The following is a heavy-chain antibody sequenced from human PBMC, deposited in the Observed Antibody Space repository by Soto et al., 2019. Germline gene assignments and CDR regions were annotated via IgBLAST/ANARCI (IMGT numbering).Heavy chain of an antibody. CDR2: ISYDGSNK. CDR1: GFTFSSYG. D-gene: IGHD2-15*01. V-gene: IGHV3-30*03. CDR3: ARAASGGHWFDY. Sequence: GGSLRLSCAASGFTFSSYGMHWVRQAPGKGLEWVAVISYDGSNKYYADSVKGRFTISRDNSKNTLYLQMNSLRAEDTAVYYCARAASGGHWFDYWGQGTLVTVSS. J-gene: IGHJ4*02.